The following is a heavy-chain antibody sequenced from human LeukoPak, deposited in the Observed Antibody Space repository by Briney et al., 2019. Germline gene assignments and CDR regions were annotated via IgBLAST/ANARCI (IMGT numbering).Heavy chain of an antibody. D-gene: IGHD1-26*01. CDR1: GFTFSAYS. CDR2: IKKDGSEK. J-gene: IGHJ4*02. V-gene: IGHV3-7*04. Sequence: PGGSLRLSCAPSGFTFSAYSLSWVRQAPGKGLEWVAKIKKDGSEKDYVDSVKGRFTISRDNAKGSLYLQLNSLRAEDTAVYYCGRGFQRGASQVGGKGTLAPVSS. CDR3: GRGFQRGASQV.